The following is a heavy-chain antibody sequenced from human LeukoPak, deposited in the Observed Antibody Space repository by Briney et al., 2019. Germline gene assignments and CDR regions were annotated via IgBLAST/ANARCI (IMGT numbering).Heavy chain of an antibody. CDR1: GFTFSNYG. J-gene: IGHJ6*03. CDR2: ISYDGSNK. CDR3: AKDQFFVTGYYSYMDV. D-gene: IGHD2-21*02. Sequence: GGSLRLSCAASGFTFSNYGMHWVRQAPGKGLEGVAVISYDGSNKHYADSVRGRFNISRDNSKNTLYLQMNSLRTEDAAVYHCAKDQFFVTGYYSYMDVWGKGTTVTISS. V-gene: IGHV3-30*18.